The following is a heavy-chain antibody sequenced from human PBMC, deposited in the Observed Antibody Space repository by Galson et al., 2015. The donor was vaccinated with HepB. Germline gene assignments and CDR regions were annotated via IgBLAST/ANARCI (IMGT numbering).Heavy chain of an antibody. CDR3: ARARIAAGDTLGWFDP. CDR2: ISAYNGNT. CDR1: GYSFINHG. Sequence: SVKVSCKASGYSFINHGMSWVRQAPGQGLEWMGWISAYNGNTDYAQKFQGRVTMTTDTSTSTAYMELRSLRSDDTAVYYCARARIAAGDTLGWFDPWGQGTLVTVSS. J-gene: IGHJ5*01. D-gene: IGHD6-6*01. V-gene: IGHV1-18*01.